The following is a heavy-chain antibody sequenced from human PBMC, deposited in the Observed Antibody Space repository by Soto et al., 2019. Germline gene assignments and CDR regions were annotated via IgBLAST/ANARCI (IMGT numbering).Heavy chain of an antibody. CDR2: IYYSGST. D-gene: IGHD3-10*01. CDR1: GGSISSYY. Sequence: PSETLSLTCTVSGGSISSYYWSWIRQPPGKGLEWIGYIYYSGSTNYNPSLKSRATISVDTSKNQFSLKLSSVTAADTAVYYCARRGYGPGFPYYYGMDVWGQGTTVTVSS. V-gene: IGHV4-59*01. CDR3: ARRGYGPGFPYYYGMDV. J-gene: IGHJ6*02.